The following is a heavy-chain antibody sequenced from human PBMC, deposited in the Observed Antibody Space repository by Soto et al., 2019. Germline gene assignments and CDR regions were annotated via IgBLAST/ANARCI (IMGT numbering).Heavy chain of an antibody. J-gene: IGHJ4*02. CDR1: GYTFTSYG. D-gene: IGHD3-16*02. Sequence: ASVKVSCKASGYTFTSYGISWVRQAPGQGLEWMGWISAYNGNTNYAQKLQGRVTMTTDTSTSTAYMELRSLRSDDTAVYYCARCDGIMITFGGVIEAAVFDYWGQGTLVTVSS. V-gene: IGHV1-18*01. CDR2: ISAYNGNT. CDR3: ARCDGIMITFGGVIEAAVFDY.